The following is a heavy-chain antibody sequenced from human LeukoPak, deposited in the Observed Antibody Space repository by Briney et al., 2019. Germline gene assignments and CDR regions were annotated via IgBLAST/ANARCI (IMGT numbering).Heavy chain of an antibody. CDR3: AKDIVVVPAPVGYFDL. D-gene: IGHD2-2*01. Sequence: GGSLRLSCAASGFTVSSNYMSWVRQAPGRGLEWVSVIYSGGSTYYADSVKGRFTISRDNSKNTLFLQMNSLRGGDTAVYYCAKDIVVVPAPVGYFDLWGRGTLVTVSS. CDR1: GFTVSSNY. CDR2: IYSGGST. J-gene: IGHJ2*01. V-gene: IGHV3-66*01.